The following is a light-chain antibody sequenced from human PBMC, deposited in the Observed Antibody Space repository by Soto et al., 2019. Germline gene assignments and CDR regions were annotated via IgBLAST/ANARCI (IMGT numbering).Light chain of an antibody. V-gene: IGKV1-9*01. CDR2: KAS. J-gene: IGKJ5*01. CDR3: QHTNNFHFT. Sequence: DIPLTQSPSFLSASVGGRVTITCRASQGISSYLAWYQQKPGKAPKLLIYKASTLKSGVPSRFSGSGSGTDFTLTINSLQPEDFATYYCQHTNNFHFTFGQGTRLEI. CDR1: QGISSY.